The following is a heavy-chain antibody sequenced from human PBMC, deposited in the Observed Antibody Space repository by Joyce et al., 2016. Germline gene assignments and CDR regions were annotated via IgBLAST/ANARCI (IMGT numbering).Heavy chain of an antibody. V-gene: IGHV1-3*01. CDR1: GYTFSNHA. CDR2: INVGNGNT. Sequence: QVQLLQSGAEVKKPGASVKVSCKTSGYTFSNHAMNWVRKAPGQRLEWMGWINVGNGNTKYSQKFQDRVTRTRDTSATTVYMELSSLKSDDTGLYYCARVNKRWLQLWFFDYWGQGTLITVSS. D-gene: IGHD5-18*01. J-gene: IGHJ4*02. CDR3: ARVNKRWLQLWFFDY.